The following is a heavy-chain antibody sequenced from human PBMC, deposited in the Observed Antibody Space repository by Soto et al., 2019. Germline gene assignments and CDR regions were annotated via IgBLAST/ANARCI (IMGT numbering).Heavy chain of an antibody. Sequence: QVQLVESGGGVVQPGRSLRLSCAASGFSFSDSNMHWVRKAPGKGLQWVARISKEGTFKYYADSVKGRFTISRDNSENILYLQIKSLSAEDTAVYFCVKGSLPGDYERNFDSWGQGILVTVSS. J-gene: IGHJ4*02. D-gene: IGHD4-17*01. CDR1: GFSFSDSN. V-gene: IGHV3-30*18. CDR3: VKGSLPGDYERNFDS. CDR2: ISKEGTFK.